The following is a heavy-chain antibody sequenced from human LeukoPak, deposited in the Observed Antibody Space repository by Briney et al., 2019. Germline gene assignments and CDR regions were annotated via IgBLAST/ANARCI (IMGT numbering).Heavy chain of an antibody. Sequence: SETLPLTCAVYGGSFSGYYWSWIRQPPGKGLEWIGEINHSGSTNYNPSLKSRVTISVDTSKNQFSLKLSSVTAADTAVYYCARRERATVHFDYWGQGTLVTVSS. D-gene: IGHD1-26*01. CDR1: GGSFSGYY. J-gene: IGHJ4*02. CDR3: ARRERATVHFDY. V-gene: IGHV4-34*01. CDR2: INHSGST.